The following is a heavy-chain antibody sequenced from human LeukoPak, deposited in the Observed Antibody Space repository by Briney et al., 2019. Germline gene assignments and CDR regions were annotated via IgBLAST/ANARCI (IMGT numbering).Heavy chain of an antibody. V-gene: IGHV4-30-4*07. CDR1: GDSIGSGGYS. CDR2: IYYSGST. CDR3: ARPTRLRYRPDAFDI. Sequence: SETLSLTCAVSGDSIGSGGYSWSWIRQPPGKGLEWIGYIYYSGSTYYNPSLKSRVTISVDTSKNQFSLKLSSVTAADTAVYYCARPTRLRYRPDAFDIWGQGTMVTVSS. D-gene: IGHD3-9*01. J-gene: IGHJ3*02.